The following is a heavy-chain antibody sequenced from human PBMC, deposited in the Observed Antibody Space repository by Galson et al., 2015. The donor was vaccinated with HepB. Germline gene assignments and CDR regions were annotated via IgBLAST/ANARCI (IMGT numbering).Heavy chain of an antibody. CDR1: GFTFSSCA. D-gene: IGHD1-1*01. CDR3: AKDVREGTAYWKDAFHF. J-gene: IGHJ3*01. V-gene: IGHV3-23*01. CDR2: ISGGGDTT. Sequence: SLRLSCAASGFTFSSCAMSWVRQAPGKGLEWVSAISGGGDTTYYADSVKGRFTISRDVSKNTLYLQMRSLRAEDTAVYYCAKDVREGTAYWKDAFHFWGQGTLFSVSS.